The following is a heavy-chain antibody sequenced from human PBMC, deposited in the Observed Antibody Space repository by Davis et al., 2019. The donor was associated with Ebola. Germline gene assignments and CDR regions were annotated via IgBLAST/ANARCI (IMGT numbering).Heavy chain of an antibody. CDR3: AREGGSGSCSKY. CDR2: IRTSGSTK. Sequence: GGSLRLSCAASGFTFSSYSMNWVRQAPGKGLEWVSYIRTSGSTKYYADFVKGRFSISRDDAKNSLYLQMNSLRDEDTAVYYCAREGGSGSCSKYWGQGTLVTVSS. CDR1: GFTFSSYS. J-gene: IGHJ4*01. V-gene: IGHV3-48*02. D-gene: IGHD3-10*01.